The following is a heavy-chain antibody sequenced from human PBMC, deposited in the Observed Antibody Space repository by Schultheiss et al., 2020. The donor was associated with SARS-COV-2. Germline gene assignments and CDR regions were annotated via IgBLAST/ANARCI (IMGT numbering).Heavy chain of an antibody. D-gene: IGHD3-22*01. Sequence: SETLSLTCTVSGGSISSYYWSWIRQPAGKGLEWIGRIYTSGSTNYNPSLKSRVTMSVDTSKNQFSLKLSSVTAADTAVYYCARHYYDSSGPSDAFDIWGQGTMVTVSS. CDR2: IYTSGST. J-gene: IGHJ3*02. V-gene: IGHV4-4*07. CDR1: GGSISSYY. CDR3: ARHYYDSSGPSDAFDI.